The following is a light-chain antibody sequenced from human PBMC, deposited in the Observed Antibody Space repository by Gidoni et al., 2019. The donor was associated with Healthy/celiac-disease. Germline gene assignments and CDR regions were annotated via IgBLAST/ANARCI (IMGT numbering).Light chain of an antibody. J-gene: IGLJ2*01. CDR2: SNT. CDR1: SSNSGSKT. Sequence: QSVLTQQPSASGAPGQRVTISCSGSSSNSGSKTVNWYPQLPGTAPKLLFPSNTPRPSGVPDRFSGSTSCTSASLAISGLPSEDEADYYCAAWDDSLNCPVVFGGGTKLTVL. V-gene: IGLV1-44*01. CDR3: AAWDDSLNCPVV.